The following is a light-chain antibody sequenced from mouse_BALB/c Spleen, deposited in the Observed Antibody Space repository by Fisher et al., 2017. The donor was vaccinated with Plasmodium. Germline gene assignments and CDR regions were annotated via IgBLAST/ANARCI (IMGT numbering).Light chain of an antibody. Sequence: VLTQTPLTLSVTVGHPASISCKSSQSLLDSDGQTYLSWFLQRPGQSPKRLIYLVSKLDSGVPDRFTGSGSGTDFTLKISRVEAEDLGIYYCWQGTHSWTFGGGTTLEI. V-gene: IGKV1-135*01. CDR1: QSLLDSDGQTY. J-gene: IGKJ1*01. CDR3: WQGTHSWT. CDR2: LVS.